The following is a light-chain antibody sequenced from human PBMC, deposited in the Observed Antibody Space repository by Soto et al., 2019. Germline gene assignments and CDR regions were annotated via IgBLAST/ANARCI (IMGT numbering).Light chain of an antibody. Sequence: EIVMTQSPATLSVSPGERATLSCRASQSVSSNLVWYQQKPGQAPRLLIYGASTRATDIPARFSGSGSGTEFTLTISSLQSEDFAVYYCQQYNKWPLTFGPGTKVDIK. V-gene: IGKV3-15*01. CDR2: GAS. J-gene: IGKJ3*01. CDR1: QSVSSN. CDR3: QQYNKWPLT.